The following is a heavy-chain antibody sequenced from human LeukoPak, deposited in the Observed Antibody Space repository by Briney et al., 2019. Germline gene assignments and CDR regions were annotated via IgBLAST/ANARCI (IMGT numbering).Heavy chain of an antibody. D-gene: IGHD6-19*01. CDR3: ARVIAVAGAIDY. V-gene: IGHV4-30-2*01. J-gene: IGHJ4*02. CDR2: IYHSGST. Sequence: WIGYIYHSGSTYYNPSLKSRVTISVDRSKNQFSLKLSSVTAADTAVYYCARVIAVAGAIDYWGQGTLVTVSS.